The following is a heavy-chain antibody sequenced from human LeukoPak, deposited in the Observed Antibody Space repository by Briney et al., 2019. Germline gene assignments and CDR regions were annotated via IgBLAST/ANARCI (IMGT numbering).Heavy chain of an antibody. CDR2: ISAYNGNT. V-gene: IGHV1-18*01. CDR1: GYTFTSYG. J-gene: IGHJ3*02. Sequence: ASVKVSCKASGYTFTSYGISWVRQAPGQGLEWMGWISAYNGNTNYAQKLQGRVTMTTDTSTSTAYMELRSLRSDDTAVYYCARDKGYNMESYYDFWSGSIDAFDIWGQGTMVTVSS. CDR3: ARDKGYNMESYYDFWSGSIDAFDI. D-gene: IGHD3-3*01.